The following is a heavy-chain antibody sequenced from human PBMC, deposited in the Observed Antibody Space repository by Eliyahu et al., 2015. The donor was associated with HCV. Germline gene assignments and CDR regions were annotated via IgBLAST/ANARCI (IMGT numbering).Heavy chain of an antibody. V-gene: IGHV3-21*01. CDR3: AGAGYMTTVTTLDY. CDR1: GFTFXNYN. D-gene: IGHD4-17*01. J-gene: IGHJ4*02. CDR2: VSSSSTYI. Sequence: EVQLVESGGGLVKPGGSLRLSCAGSGFTFXNYNMNWVRQAPGKGLGWVSSVSSSSTYIHYADSVKGRFTISRDNAKNSLYLQMNSLRAEDTAIYYCAGAGYMTTVTTLDYWGQGTLVTVSS.